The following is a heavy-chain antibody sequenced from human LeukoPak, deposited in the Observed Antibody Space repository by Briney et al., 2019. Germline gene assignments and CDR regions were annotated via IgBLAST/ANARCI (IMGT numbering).Heavy chain of an antibody. CDR1: GFTFSSYE. V-gene: IGHV3-23*01. Sequence: GGSLRLSCAVSGFTFSSYEMKWVRQAPGGGLEWVSFISRSGESTLYADSVRGRFTISRDNSKNTVSLQMESLRAEDTALYYCAKDYAVGSIDYWGQGTLVTVSS. J-gene: IGHJ4*02. CDR2: ISRSGEST. CDR3: AKDYAVGSIDY. D-gene: IGHD3-16*01.